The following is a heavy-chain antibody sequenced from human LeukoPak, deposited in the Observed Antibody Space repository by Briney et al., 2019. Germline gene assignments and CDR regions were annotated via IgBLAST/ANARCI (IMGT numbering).Heavy chain of an antibody. CDR2: IYPGDSDT. Sequence: GESLKISCKGSGYSFTNYWIGWVRQMPGKGLEWMGIIYPGDSDTRYRPSFQGQVTISADKTISTAYLQWSSLKASDSAMYYCARGPRGYSWDYWGQGTLVTVPS. J-gene: IGHJ4*02. V-gene: IGHV5-51*01. CDR1: GYSFTNYW. D-gene: IGHD5-18*01. CDR3: ARGPRGYSWDY.